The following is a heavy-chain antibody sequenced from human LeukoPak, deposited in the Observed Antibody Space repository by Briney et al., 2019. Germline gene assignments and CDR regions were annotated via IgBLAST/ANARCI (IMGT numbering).Heavy chain of an antibody. CDR1: GDFITAYY. Sequence: SETLSLTCTVSGDFITAYYWGWIRQPPGKGLEWIGSIYYSGSTYYNPSLKSRVTISVDTSKNQFSLKLSSVTAADTAVYYCARLGSVENYFDYWGQGTLVTVSS. CDR2: IYYSGST. D-gene: IGHD6-19*01. V-gene: IGHV4-39*01. J-gene: IGHJ4*02. CDR3: ARLGSVENYFDY.